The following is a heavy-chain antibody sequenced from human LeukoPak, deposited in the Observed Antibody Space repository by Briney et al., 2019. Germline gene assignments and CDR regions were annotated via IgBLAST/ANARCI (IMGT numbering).Heavy chain of an antibody. Sequence: SETLSLTCTVSGGSISSGTYFWTWIRQPAGKGLEWIGRIYTSGSTNYNPSLKSRVTISVDTSKNQFSLKLSSVTAADTAVYYCARVGIAAAATYPAYYYYYYMDVWGKGTTVTISS. CDR1: GGSISSGTYF. V-gene: IGHV4-61*02. J-gene: IGHJ6*03. CDR2: IYTSGST. D-gene: IGHD6-13*01. CDR3: ARVGIAAAATYPAYYYYYYMDV.